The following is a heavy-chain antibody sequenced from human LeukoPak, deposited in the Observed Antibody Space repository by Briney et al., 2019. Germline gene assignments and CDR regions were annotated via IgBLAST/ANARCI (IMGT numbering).Heavy chain of an antibody. V-gene: IGHV3-30*18. CDR1: GFTFSSYG. D-gene: IGHD3-9*01. CDR3: AKDKYDILTGYAN. CDR2: ISYDGSNK. J-gene: IGHJ4*02. Sequence: PGGSLRLSCAASGFTFSSYGMHWVRQDPGKGLEWVAVISYDGSNKYYADSVKGRFTISRDNSKNTLYLQMNSLRAEDTAVYYCAKDKYDILTGYANWGQGTLVTVSS.